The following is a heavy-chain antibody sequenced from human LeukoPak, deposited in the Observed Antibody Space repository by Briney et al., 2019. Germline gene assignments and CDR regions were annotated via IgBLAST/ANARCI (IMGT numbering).Heavy chain of an antibody. J-gene: IGHJ4*02. CDR2: INAGNGNT. D-gene: IGHD3-10*01. CDR3: ARKVITMVRADHGGFDY. CDR1: GYTFTSYA. V-gene: IGHV1-3*01. Sequence: RASVKVSCKASGYTFTSYAMHWVRQAPGQRLEWMGWINAGNGNTKYSQKFQGRVTITRDTSASTAYMELSSLRSEDTAVYYCARKVITMVRADHGGFDYWGQGTLVTVSS.